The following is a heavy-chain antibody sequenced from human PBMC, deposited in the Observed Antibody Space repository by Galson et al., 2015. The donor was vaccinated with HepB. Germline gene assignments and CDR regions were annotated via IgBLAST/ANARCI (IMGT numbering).Heavy chain of an antibody. J-gene: IGHJ6*02. CDR3: AKYGTVYYKYWMDD. CDR2: IGWNSGHI. CDR1: GFTFDGYA. Sequence: PLGLSCAASGFTFDGYAMRWVRQAPGKGLEWVSGIGWNSGHIDYADSVKGRFTISGDNAKTSLYLQMNSLRAEDTALYYCAKYGTVYYKYWMDDWGQGTTVTVSS. D-gene: IGHD1-1*01. V-gene: IGHV3-9*01.